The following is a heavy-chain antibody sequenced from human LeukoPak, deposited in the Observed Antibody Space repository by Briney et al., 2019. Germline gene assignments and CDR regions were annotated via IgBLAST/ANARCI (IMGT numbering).Heavy chain of an antibody. Sequence: GGSLRLSCAASGFTFSTYEMNWVRQAPGKGLEWVSYISSSGSTIYYADSVKGRFTISRDNAKNSLYLQMNSLRAEDTAVYYCARDYYYGSGRFDYWGQGTLVTVSS. V-gene: IGHV3-48*03. CDR1: GFTFSTYE. CDR2: ISSSGSTI. D-gene: IGHD3-10*01. CDR3: ARDYYYGSGRFDY. J-gene: IGHJ4*02.